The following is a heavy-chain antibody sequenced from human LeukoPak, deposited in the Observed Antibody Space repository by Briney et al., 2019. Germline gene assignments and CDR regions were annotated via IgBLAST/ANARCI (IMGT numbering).Heavy chain of an antibody. CDR1: GFTFSDYA. D-gene: IGHD6-13*01. CDR2: ISSGSSYI. CDR3: ARRAAVGSLGWFDP. V-gene: IGHV3-21*01. J-gene: IGHJ5*02. Sequence: GGSLRPSCAASGFTFSDYAMSWVRQAPGKGLEWVSSISSGSSYIYYADSVKGRFTISRDNAKNSLYLQMNSLSAEDTAVYYCARRAAVGSLGWFDPWGQGTLVTVSS.